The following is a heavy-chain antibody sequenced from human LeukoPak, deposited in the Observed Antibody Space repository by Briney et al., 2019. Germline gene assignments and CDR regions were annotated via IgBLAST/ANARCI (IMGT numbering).Heavy chain of an antibody. CDR1: GYTFTSYD. Sequence: ASVKVSCKASGYTFTSYDINWVRQATGQGLEWMGWMNPNSGNTGYAQKFQGRVTMTRNTSISTACMELSSLRSEDTAVYYCARDLTMIVVGGMDVWGQGTTVTVSS. J-gene: IGHJ6*02. CDR3: ARDLTMIVVGGMDV. D-gene: IGHD3-22*01. V-gene: IGHV1-8*01. CDR2: MNPNSGNT.